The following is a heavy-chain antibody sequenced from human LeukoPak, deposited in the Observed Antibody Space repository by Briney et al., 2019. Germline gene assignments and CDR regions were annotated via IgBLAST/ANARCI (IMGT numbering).Heavy chain of an antibody. D-gene: IGHD3-10*01. CDR2: ISSSGSSI. J-gene: IGHJ3*02. V-gene: IGHV3-21*01. CDR3: ARDSYWLGGTIGAFDI. Sequence: GGSLRLSCAASGFTFSSSTMNWVRQAPGRGLEWVSSISSSGSSIYYADSVKGRFTISRDNAKSSLYLQINSLRAEDTAVYYCARDSYWLGGTIGAFDIWGQGTMVTVSP. CDR1: GFTFSSST.